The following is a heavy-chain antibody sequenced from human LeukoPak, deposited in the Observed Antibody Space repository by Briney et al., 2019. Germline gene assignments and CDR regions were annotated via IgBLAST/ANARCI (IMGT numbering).Heavy chain of an antibody. V-gene: IGHV1-18*01. Sequence: ASVKVSCKASGYTFTTYVIRWVRQAPGQGLEWMGWISTYNGNTNYAQKLQGRVTMTTDTSTSTAYMELRSLRSDDTAVYYCARGGPYSSGSYNDYWGQGTLVTVSS. J-gene: IGHJ4*02. CDR3: ARGGPYSSGSYNDY. CDR2: ISTYNGNT. D-gene: IGHD6-19*01. CDR1: GYTFTTYV.